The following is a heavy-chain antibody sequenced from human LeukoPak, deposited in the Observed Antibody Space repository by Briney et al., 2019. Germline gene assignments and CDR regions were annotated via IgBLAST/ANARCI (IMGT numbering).Heavy chain of an antibody. J-gene: IGHJ4*02. V-gene: IGHV3-30*04. Sequence: GGSLRLSCAASGFTFSSYAIHWVRQAPGKGLEWVAVISYDGSHKYYADSVKGRFTISRDNSKNTPYLQMNSLRAEDTAVFYCARDYDYEDAGGFDYWGQGTLVTVSS. CDR1: GFTFSSYA. CDR2: ISYDGSHK. D-gene: IGHD3-22*01. CDR3: ARDYDYEDAGGFDY.